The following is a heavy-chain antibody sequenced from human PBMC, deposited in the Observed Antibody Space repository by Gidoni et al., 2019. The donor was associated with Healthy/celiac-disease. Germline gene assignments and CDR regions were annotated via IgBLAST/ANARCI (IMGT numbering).Heavy chain of an antibody. CDR3: ASTYSGSYYYYYGMDV. Sequence: QLQLQESGPGLVKPSETLSLTCTVSGGSISSSSYYWGWIRQPPGKGLEGIVRIYYSGSTYYNPSLKSRVTISVDTSKNQFSLKLSSVTAADTAVYYCASTYSGSYYYYYGMDVWGQGTTVTVSS. D-gene: IGHD1-26*01. CDR2: IYYSGST. V-gene: IGHV4-39*01. J-gene: IGHJ6*02. CDR1: GGSISSSSYY.